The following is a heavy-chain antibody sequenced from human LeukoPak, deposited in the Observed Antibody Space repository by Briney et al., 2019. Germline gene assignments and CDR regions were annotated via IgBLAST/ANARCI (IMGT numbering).Heavy chain of an antibody. J-gene: IGHJ4*02. CDR3: ARNRDGYNSFDY. CDR2: LYYSGSS. V-gene: IGHV4-39*01. D-gene: IGHD5-24*01. Sequence: PSETLSLTCTVSGDSISSSNSYRGWIRQPPGKGLEWIGSLYYSGSSYYNPSLKSRVTISADTSKNQFSLKLTSVTAADTAVYYCARNRDGYNSFDYWGQGTLVTVSS. CDR1: GDSISSSNSY.